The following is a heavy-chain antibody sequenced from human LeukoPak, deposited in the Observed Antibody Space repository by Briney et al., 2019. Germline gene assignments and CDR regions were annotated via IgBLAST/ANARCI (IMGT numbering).Heavy chain of an antibody. CDR3: ARRLGYCSSTSCPFDY. Sequence: SVKVSCKASGGTFSSYAISWVRQAPGQGLEWLGGIIPIFGTANYAQKFQGRVTITTDESTSTAYMELSSLRSEDTAVYYCARRLGYCSSTSCPFDYWGQGTLVTVSS. V-gene: IGHV1-69*05. CDR2: IIPIFGTA. D-gene: IGHD2-2*01. J-gene: IGHJ4*02. CDR1: GGTFSSYA.